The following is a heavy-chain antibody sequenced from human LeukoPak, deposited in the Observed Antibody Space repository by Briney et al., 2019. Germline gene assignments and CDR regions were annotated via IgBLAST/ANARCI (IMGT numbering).Heavy chain of an antibody. J-gene: IGHJ4*02. V-gene: IGHV4-34*01. D-gene: IGHD1-26*01. CDR1: GGSFSGYY. CDR2: INHSGST. CDR3: ESSEVGATLSE. Sequence: SETLSLTCAVYGGSFSGYYWSWIRQPPGKGLEWIGEINHSGSTNYNPSLKSRVTISVETSKNQFSLKLSSVTAADTAVYYCESSEVGATLSEWGQGTLVTVSS.